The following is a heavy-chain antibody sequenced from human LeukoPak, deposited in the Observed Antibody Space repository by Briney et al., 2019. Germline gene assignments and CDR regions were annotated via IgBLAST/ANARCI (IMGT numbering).Heavy chain of an antibody. J-gene: IGHJ4*02. CDR1: GFTLSSHA. V-gene: IGHV3-23*01. D-gene: IGHD1-26*01. Sequence: PGGSLRLSCAASGFTLSSHAMSWVRQGPGKGLEWVSAISVSGNTYHADSVKGRFTISRDSSKNTLYLQMNSLKTEDTAVYYCTRLTYSGSPTNFDYWGQGTLVTVSS. CDR3: TRLTYSGSPTNFDY. CDR2: ISVSGNT.